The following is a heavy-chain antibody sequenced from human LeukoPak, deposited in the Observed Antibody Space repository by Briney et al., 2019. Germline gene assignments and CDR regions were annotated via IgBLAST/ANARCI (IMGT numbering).Heavy chain of an antibody. CDR1: GYSFTSYW. Sequence: PGESLKISCKGSGYSFTSYWIGWVRQMPGKGLEWMGIIYPGDPDTRYSPSFQGQVTISADKSISTAYLQWSSLKASDTAMYYCARPLGYYDFWSGYSTYWYFDLWGRGTLVTVSS. J-gene: IGHJ2*01. V-gene: IGHV5-51*01. CDR3: ARPLGYYDFWSGYSTYWYFDL. D-gene: IGHD3-3*01. CDR2: IYPGDPDT.